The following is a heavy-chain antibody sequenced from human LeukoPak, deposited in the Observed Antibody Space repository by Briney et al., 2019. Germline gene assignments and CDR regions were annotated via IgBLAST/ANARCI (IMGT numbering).Heavy chain of an antibody. CDR1: GFTFSSYT. J-gene: IGHJ4*02. D-gene: IGHD3-3*01. V-gene: IGHV4-39*01. Sequence: PGGSLRLSCAASGFTFSSYTMNWVRQAPGKGLEWIGSISYGGSTYYNPSLKSRVTISVDTSKNQISLKVSSVTAADTAVYYCARHTGNSGYYPRPMDYWGQGALVTVSS. CDR2: ISYGGST. CDR3: ARHTGNSGYYPRPMDY.